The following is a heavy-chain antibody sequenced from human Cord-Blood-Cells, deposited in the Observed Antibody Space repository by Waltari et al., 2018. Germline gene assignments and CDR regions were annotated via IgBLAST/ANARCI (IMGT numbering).Heavy chain of an antibody. J-gene: IGHJ6*02. Sequence: EVQLVESGGGLVQPGGSLRLSCAASGFTFSSYEMNWVRQAPGKGLEWVSYISSSGSTIYYSDSLKGRFTISRDNAKNSLYLQMNSLRAEDTAVYYCARDRDYYYGMDVWGQGTTVTVSS. CDR1: GFTFSSYE. V-gene: IGHV3-48*03. CDR2: ISSSGSTI. CDR3: ARDRDYYYGMDV.